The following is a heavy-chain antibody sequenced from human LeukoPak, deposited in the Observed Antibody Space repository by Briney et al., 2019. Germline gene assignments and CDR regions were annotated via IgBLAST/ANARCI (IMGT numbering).Heavy chain of an antibody. V-gene: IGHV4-59*08. CDR3: ARLMYSSGWYFDY. J-gene: IGHJ4*02. CDR1: GGSISSYY. Sequence: SETLSLTCTVSGGSISSYYWSWIRQPPGKGLEWIGYIYYSGSTNYNPSLKSRVTISVDTSKNQFSLKLSSVTAADTAVYYCARLMYSSGWYFDYWGQGTLVTVPS. CDR2: IYYSGST. D-gene: IGHD6-19*01.